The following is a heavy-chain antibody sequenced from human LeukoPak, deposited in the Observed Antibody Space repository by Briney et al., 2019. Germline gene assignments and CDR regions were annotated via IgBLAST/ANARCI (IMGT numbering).Heavy chain of an antibody. CDR3: ATLVDTVYPQ. V-gene: IGHV3-30-3*01. CDR1: GFTFSSYA. J-gene: IGHJ4*02. Sequence: GGSLRLSCAASGFTFSSYAMHWVRQAPGKGLEWVAVISYDGSNKYYADSVKGRFTISRDNSKNTLYLQMNSLRAEDTAVYYCATLVDTVYPQWGQGTLVTVSS. CDR2: ISYDGSNK. D-gene: IGHD5-18*01.